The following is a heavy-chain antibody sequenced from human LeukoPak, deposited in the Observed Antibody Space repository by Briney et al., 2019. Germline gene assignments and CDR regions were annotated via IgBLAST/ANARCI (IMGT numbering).Heavy chain of an antibody. J-gene: IGHJ6*03. V-gene: IGHV4-39*01. CDR3: ARPTHYDSSGAYMNV. CDR1: GGSISSSSYY. D-gene: IGHD3-22*01. CDR2: IYYSGST. Sequence: SSQTLSLTCTVSGGSISSSSYYWGWIRQPPGKGLEWIGTIYYSGSTFYNPSLKSRVTISGDTSKNQFSLKVISVTAADTAVYYCARPTHYDSSGAYMNVWGRGTTVTVSS.